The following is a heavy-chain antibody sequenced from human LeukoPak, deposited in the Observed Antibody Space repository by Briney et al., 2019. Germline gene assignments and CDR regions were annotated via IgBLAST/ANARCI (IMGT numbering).Heavy chain of an antibody. J-gene: IGHJ5*02. V-gene: IGHV4-59*02. CDR1: GGSVSNYY. Sequence: SETLSLTCTVSGGSVSNYYWSWIRQSPGKGLEWIGYIYYTETSYNPSLKSRVTISADTSKNQFSLKLYSVTAADTAVYYCARGPLEWLRMSSWFDPWGQGTLVTVSS. CDR3: ARGPLEWLRMSSWFDP. CDR2: IYYTET. D-gene: IGHD5-12*01.